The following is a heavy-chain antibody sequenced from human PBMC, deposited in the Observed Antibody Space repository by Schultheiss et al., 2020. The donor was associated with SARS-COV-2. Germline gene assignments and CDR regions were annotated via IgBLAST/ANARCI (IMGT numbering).Heavy chain of an antibody. J-gene: IGHJ4*02. D-gene: IGHD5-24*01. Sequence: GGSLRLSCAASGFTFSDYYMSWIRQAPGKGLEWVSSISSSSSYIYYADSVKGRFTISRDNAKNSLYLQMNSLRAEDTAVYYCARVGDGYNAQYFDYWGQGTLVTVSS. CDR2: ISSSSSYI. CDR3: ARVGDGYNAQYFDY. V-gene: IGHV3-11*06. CDR1: GFTFSDYY.